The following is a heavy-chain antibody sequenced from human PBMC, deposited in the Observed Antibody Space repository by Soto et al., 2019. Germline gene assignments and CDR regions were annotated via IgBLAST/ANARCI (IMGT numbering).Heavy chain of an antibody. V-gene: IGHV4-34*01. J-gene: IGHJ6*02. CDR2: INHSGST. CDR3: ARGVYCSSTSCYWGMDV. D-gene: IGHD2-2*01. Sequence: SQMLCVTCAVEGGSFSGYYWSWIRQQPGKGLEWIGEINHSGSTNYNPSLKSRVTISVDTSKNQFSLKLSSVTAADTAVYYCARGVYCSSTSCYWGMDVWGQGTTVTVSS. CDR1: GGSFSGYY.